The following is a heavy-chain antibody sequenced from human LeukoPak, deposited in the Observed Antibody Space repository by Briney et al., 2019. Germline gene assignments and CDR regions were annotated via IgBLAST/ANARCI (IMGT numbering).Heavy chain of an antibody. D-gene: IGHD3-3*01. CDR1: GYTFTSYG. Sequence: ASVKVSCKASGYTFTSYGISWVRQAPGQGLEWMGWISAYNGNTNYAQKLQGRVTMTTDTSTSTAYMELRSLRSDDTAVYYCAKSRGYYDFWSGYRVEFDYWGQGTLVTVSS. V-gene: IGHV1-18*01. CDR2: ISAYNGNT. CDR3: AKSRGYYDFWSGYRVEFDY. J-gene: IGHJ4*02.